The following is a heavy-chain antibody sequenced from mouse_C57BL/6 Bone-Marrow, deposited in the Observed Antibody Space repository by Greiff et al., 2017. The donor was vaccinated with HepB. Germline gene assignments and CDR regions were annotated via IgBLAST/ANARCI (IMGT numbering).Heavy chain of an antibody. J-gene: IGHJ4*01. CDR1: GFSLSTSGMG. CDR3: ARSRGTGSLYYYAMDY. Sequence: QVQLKESGPGILQSSQTLSLTCSFSGFSLSTSGMGVSWIRQPSGKGLEWLAHIYWDDDKRYNPSLKRRHTISKDTSRNQVFLKITSVDTADTATYYCARSRGTGSLYYYAMDYWGQGTSVTVSS. V-gene: IGHV8-12*01. CDR2: IYWDDDK. D-gene: IGHD4-1*01.